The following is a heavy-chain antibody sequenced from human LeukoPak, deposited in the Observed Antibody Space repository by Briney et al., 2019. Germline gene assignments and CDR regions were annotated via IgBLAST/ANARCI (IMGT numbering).Heavy chain of an antibody. D-gene: IGHD6-19*01. CDR1: GFTFNNYA. CDR3: AKDQEAVAGTNAFDI. V-gene: IGHV3-23*01. J-gene: IGHJ3*02. CDR2: ISDSGAST. Sequence: GGSLRLSCAASGFTFNNYAMSWVCQAPGKGLEWVSTISDSGASTYYADSVKGRFTISRDNSKNTLYLQMNSLRAEDTAVYYCAKDQEAVAGTNAFDIWGQGTMVTVSS.